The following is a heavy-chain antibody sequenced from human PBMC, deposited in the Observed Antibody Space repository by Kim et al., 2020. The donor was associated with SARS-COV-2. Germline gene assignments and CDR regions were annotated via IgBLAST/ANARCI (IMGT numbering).Heavy chain of an antibody. D-gene: IGHD1-26*01. J-gene: IGHJ3*02. CDR3: ARSQSGSYFAAFDI. CDR1: GFTFSNYA. V-gene: IGHV3-30*04. CDR2: ISYDGSNK. Sequence: VGSLRLSCAASGFTFSNYAIYWVRQAPGKGLEWVAVISYDGSNKYYADSVKGRFTISRDNSKNTLYLQMNSLRAEDTAVYYCARSQSGSYFAAFDIWGQGTMVTVSS.